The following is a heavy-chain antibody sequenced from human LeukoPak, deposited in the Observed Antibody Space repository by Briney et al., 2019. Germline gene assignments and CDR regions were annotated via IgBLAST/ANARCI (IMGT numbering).Heavy chain of an antibody. D-gene: IGHD1-7*01. J-gene: IGHJ6*03. CDR2: ISGSGVNT. Sequence: GGSLRLSCAASGFTFNSYAMSWVRQAPGKGLEWVSGISGSGVNTYYADSVEGRFTISRDNSKNTLYLQMNSLRAEDTAVYYCAKLGGPYNWDYAGLNYMDVWGKGTTVTVSS. CDR1: GFTFNSYA. CDR3: AKLGGPYNWDYAGLNYMDV. V-gene: IGHV3-23*01.